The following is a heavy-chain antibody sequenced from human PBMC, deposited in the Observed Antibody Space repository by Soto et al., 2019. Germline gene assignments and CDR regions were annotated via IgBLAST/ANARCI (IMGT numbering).Heavy chain of an antibody. CDR3: ASHGDSSGWRSFDY. D-gene: IGHD6-19*01. CDR1: GYSFTSYW. Sequence: PGESLKISCKGSGYSFTSYWISWVRQMPGKGLEWVGRIDPSDSYTNYSPSFQGHVTISADKSISTAYLQWSSLKASDAAMYYCASHGDSSGWRSFDYWGQGTLVTVSS. CDR2: IDPSDSYT. J-gene: IGHJ4*02. V-gene: IGHV5-10-1*01.